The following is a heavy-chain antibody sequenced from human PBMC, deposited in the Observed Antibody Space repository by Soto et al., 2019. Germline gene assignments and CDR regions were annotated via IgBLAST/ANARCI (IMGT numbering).Heavy chain of an antibody. CDR2: IYNSGTT. V-gene: IGHV4-31*03. CDR3: ARDPAP. J-gene: IGHJ5*02. Sequence: QVQLQESGPGLVKPSETLSLTCTVSGGSITRGGYYWSWIRHHPGKGLEWIGYIYNSGTTYYNPSLKSRVTISVDTSKNQFSLKLTSVTAADTAVYYCARDPAPWGQGTLVTVSS. CDR1: GGSITRGGYY.